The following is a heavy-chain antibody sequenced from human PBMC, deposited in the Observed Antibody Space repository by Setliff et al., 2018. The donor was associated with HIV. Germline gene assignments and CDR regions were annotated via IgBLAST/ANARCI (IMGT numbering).Heavy chain of an antibody. CDR3: ARLRLYSSALDY. D-gene: IGHD6-25*01. Sequence: GGSLRLSCAASGFSFSSYEMNWVRQAPGKGLEWISTIYSDGSTYHADSVKGRFTLSRDNSKNTLYLQMNSLRPEDTAVFYCARLRLYSSALDYWGQRTLVTVSS. CDR2: IYSDGST. J-gene: IGHJ4*02. V-gene: IGHV3-66*02. CDR1: GFSFSSYE.